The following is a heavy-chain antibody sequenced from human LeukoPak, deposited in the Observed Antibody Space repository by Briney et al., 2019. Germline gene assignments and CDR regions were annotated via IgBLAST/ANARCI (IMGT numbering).Heavy chain of an antibody. CDR1: GGSISSSSYY. CDR3: ARYPIVVVVAATYCFDY. V-gene: IGHV4-39*01. D-gene: IGHD2-15*01. Sequence: PSETLSLTCTVSGGSISSSSYYWGWLRQPPGKGLEWIGSIYYSGSTYYNPSLKSRVTISVDTSKNQFSLKLSSVTAADTAVYYCARYPIVVVVAATYCFDYWGQGTLVTVSS. CDR2: IYYSGST. J-gene: IGHJ4*02.